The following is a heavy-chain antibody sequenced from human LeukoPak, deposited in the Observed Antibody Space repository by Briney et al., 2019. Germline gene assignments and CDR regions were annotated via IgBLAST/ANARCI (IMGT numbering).Heavy chain of an antibody. Sequence: GGSLRLSCAASGFTLRSYWMSWVRQAPGRGLEWVANIKQDGSEKYYVDSVKGRFTISRDNAKNSLDLQMNSLRAEDTAVYYCARVGATGTADYWGQGTLVTVSS. CDR2: IKQDGSEK. D-gene: IGHD1-1*01. CDR3: ARVGATGTADY. CDR1: GFTLRSYW. V-gene: IGHV3-7*04. J-gene: IGHJ4*02.